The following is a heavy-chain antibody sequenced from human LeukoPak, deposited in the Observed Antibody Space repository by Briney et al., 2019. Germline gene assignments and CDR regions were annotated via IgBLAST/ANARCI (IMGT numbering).Heavy chain of an antibody. V-gene: IGHV1-8*01. J-gene: IGHJ4*02. CDR3: ARELRRDDF. Sequence: ASVRVSCKASGYTFTSYDINWVRQATGQGLEWLGYMSPNSGVTSYARKFQGRVRVTIDTSISTAYMELSSLRSEDTAIYYCARELRRDDFWGQGTLVTVSS. D-gene: IGHD5-24*01. CDR1: GYTFTSYD. CDR2: MSPNSGVT.